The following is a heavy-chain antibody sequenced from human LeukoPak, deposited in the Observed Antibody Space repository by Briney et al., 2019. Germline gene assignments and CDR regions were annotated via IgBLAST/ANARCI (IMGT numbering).Heavy chain of an antibody. V-gene: IGHV4-31*03. J-gene: IGHJ4*02. CDR1: GGSISSGGYY. D-gene: IGHD3-10*01. CDR2: IYYSGST. Sequence: SETLSLTCTVSGGSISSGGYYWSWIRQYPGKGLEWIGYIYYSGSTYYTPSLKSRLTISVDTSRNQFSLKLSSVTAADTAVYYCARGHYYGSGTYHFDSWGQGTLVTVSS. CDR3: ARGHYYGSGTYHFDS.